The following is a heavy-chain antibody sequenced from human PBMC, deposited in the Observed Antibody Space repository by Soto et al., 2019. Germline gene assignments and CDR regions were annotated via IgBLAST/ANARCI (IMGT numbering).Heavy chain of an antibody. Sequence: ASVKVSCKASGYTFTSYGISWVRQAPGQGLEWMGWISAYNGNTNYAQKLQGRVTMTTDTSTSTAYMELRSLRSDDTAVYYCARDAPIFGVVSPLYYYGMDVCGQGTTVTVSS. CDR1: GYTFTSYG. V-gene: IGHV1-18*04. CDR3: ARDAPIFGVVSPLYYYGMDV. D-gene: IGHD3-3*01. CDR2: ISAYNGNT. J-gene: IGHJ6*02.